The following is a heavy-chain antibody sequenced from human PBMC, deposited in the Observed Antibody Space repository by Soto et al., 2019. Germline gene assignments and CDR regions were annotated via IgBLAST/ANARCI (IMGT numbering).Heavy chain of an antibody. CDR3: ARDVYGGNSGWFDP. V-gene: IGHV3-30-3*01. J-gene: IGHJ5*02. Sequence: GGSLRLSCAASGFTFSSYAMHWVRQAPGKGLEWVAVISYDGSNKYYADSVKGRFTISRDNSKNTLYLQMNSLRAEDTAVYYCARDVYGGNSGWFDPWGQGTLVTVSS. CDR1: GFTFSSYA. D-gene: IGHD4-17*01. CDR2: ISYDGSNK.